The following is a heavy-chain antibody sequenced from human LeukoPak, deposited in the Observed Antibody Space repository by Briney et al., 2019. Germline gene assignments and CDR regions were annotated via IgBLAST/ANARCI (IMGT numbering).Heavy chain of an antibody. V-gene: IGHV1-69*06. D-gene: IGHD7-27*01. CDR1: GGTFSSYA. CDR2: IIPIFGTA. Sequence: GASVKVSCKASGGTFSSYAISWVRQAPGQGLEWMGGIIPIFGTANYAQKFQGRVTITADKSTSTAYMELRSLRSDDTAVYYCARAHWGYFDYWGQGTLVTVSS. CDR3: ARAHWGYFDY. J-gene: IGHJ4*02.